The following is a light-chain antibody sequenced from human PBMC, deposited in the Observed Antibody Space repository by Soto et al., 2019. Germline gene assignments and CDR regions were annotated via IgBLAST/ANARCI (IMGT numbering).Light chain of an antibody. CDR1: SSNIGARYD. Sequence: QSVLAQPASVSGAPGQGITISCTGNSSNIGARYDVHWYRQVPGTAPKLLIYGTTNRPSGVPDRFSGSKSATSASLDITGLQADDEAIYYCQSYDSSLNSVVFGGGTKLTVL. CDR2: GTT. CDR3: QSYDSSLNSVV. J-gene: IGLJ2*01. V-gene: IGLV1-40*01.